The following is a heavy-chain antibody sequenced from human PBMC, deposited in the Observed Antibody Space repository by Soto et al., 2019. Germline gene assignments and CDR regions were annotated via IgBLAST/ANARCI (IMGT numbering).Heavy chain of an antibody. CDR1: GYTFTGYY. J-gene: IGHJ4*02. CDR2: INPNSGGT. Sequence: ASVKVSFKASGYTFTGYYMHWVLQAPGQGLEWMGWINPNSGGTNYAQKFQGWVTMTRDTSISTAYMELSRLRSDDTAVYYCARGGAGYYDSSGYYSRPFDYWGQGTLVTVSS. D-gene: IGHD3-22*01. CDR3: ARGGAGYYDSSGYYSRPFDY. V-gene: IGHV1-2*04.